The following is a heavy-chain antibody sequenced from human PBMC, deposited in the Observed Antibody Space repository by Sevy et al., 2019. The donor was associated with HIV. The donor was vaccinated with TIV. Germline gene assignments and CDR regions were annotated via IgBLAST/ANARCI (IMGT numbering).Heavy chain of an antibody. V-gene: IGHV1-8*01. J-gene: IGHJ6*02. Sequence: ASVQVSCKASGYTFTSYDINWVRQATGQGLEWMGWMNPNSGNTGYAQKFQGRVTMTRNTSISTDYMERSSLRSEYTSVYYCARGFRHYYYYGMDVWGQGTTVTVSS. CDR3: ARGFRHYYYYGMDV. CDR2: MNPNSGNT. CDR1: GYTFTSYD.